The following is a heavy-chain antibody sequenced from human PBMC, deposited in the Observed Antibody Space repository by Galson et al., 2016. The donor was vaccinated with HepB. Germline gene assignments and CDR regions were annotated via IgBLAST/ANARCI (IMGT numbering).Heavy chain of an antibody. CDR3: ARDLRGDY. CDR1: GFTSGDFA. J-gene: IGHJ4*02. Sequence: SLRLSCAASGFTSGDFALTWFRQAPGRGLEWLGFIRSKAFGGTTDYAASVKGRFTISRDDSKSIAYLQMNSLKTEDTDVYYCARDLRGDYWGQGTRVTVSS. V-gene: IGHV3-49*03. CDR2: IRSKAFGGTT.